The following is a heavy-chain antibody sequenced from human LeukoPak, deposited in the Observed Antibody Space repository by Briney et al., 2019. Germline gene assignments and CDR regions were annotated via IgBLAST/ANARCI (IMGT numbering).Heavy chain of an antibody. CDR3: AKVRSRTYYYGMDV. CDR2: ISWNSGSI. Sequence: GRSLRLSCAASGFTFDDYAMHWVRQAPGKGLEWVSGISWNSGSIGYADSVKGRFTISRDNAKNSLYLQMNSLRAEDTALYYCAKVRSRTYYYGMDVWGQGTTVTVSS. CDR1: GFTFDDYA. V-gene: IGHV3-9*01. D-gene: IGHD2-15*01. J-gene: IGHJ6*02.